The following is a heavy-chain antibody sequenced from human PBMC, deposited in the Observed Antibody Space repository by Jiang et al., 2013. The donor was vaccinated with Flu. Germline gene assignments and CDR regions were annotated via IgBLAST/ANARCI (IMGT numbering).Heavy chain of an antibody. CDR3: ASGYYDSSDSSLYYFDY. D-gene: IGHD3-22*01. V-gene: IGHV1-69*02. J-gene: IGHJ4*02. Sequence: YAQNFQGRVTITADKSTNTAYMELSSLRSEDTAVYYCASGYYDSSDSSLYYFDYWGQGTLVTVSS.